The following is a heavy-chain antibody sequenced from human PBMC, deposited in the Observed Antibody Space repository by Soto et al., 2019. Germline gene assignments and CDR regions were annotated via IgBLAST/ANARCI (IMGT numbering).Heavy chain of an antibody. J-gene: IGHJ3*02. CDR1: GASLKSDGFY. V-gene: IGHV4-31*03. Sequence: VQLQESGPGLVRPSQTLSLGSTVSGASLKSDGFYWSWIRQNPQKGLEWIGYVDYSGATHYNPSLKSRLTISLDAAKKQSSLNLNSVTAADTAVYYWARCNGGDTVDIWGQGTVVTVSS. CDR3: ARCNGGDTVDI. D-gene: IGHD3-10*01. CDR2: VDYSGAT.